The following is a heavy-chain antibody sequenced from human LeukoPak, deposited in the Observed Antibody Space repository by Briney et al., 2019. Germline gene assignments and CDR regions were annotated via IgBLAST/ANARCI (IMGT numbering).Heavy chain of an antibody. CDR1: GYTLTELS. CDR3: ATPYSSGWYYFDY. D-gene: IGHD6-19*01. Sequence: GASVKVSCKVSGYTLTELSMHWVRQAPGKGLEWMGGFDPEDGETIYAQKFQGRVTVTEDTSTDTAYMELSSLRSEDTAVYYCATPYSSGWYYFDYWGQGTLVTVSS. CDR2: FDPEDGET. V-gene: IGHV1-24*01. J-gene: IGHJ4*02.